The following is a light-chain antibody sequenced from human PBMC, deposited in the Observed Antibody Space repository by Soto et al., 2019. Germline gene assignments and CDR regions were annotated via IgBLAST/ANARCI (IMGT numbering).Light chain of an antibody. J-gene: IGKJ1*01. CDR3: QHYKTYSRT. CDR2: DGS. V-gene: IGKV1-5*01. Sequence: IQMTHSPSTLSASVGDRVTITCGASQSISSWLAWYQQKPGKAPKLLIYDGSSFESGVPSRFSGSGSGTEFTLTISSLQPDDSATYYCQHYKTYSRTFGQGTKVDIK. CDR1: QSISSW.